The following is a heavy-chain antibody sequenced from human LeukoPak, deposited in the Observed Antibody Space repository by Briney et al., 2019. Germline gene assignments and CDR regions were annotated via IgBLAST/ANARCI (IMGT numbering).Heavy chain of an antibody. Sequence: SETLSLTCTVSGGSIPSYYWTWIRQPPGKGLEWIGYIYNSGSTNYNLSLKSRVTISIDTSKNQLSLKLSSVTAADTAVYYCARRRASGFGELFDYWGQGTLVTVSS. CDR2: IYNSGST. CDR3: ARRRASGFGELFDY. CDR1: GGSIPSYY. V-gene: IGHV4-59*08. J-gene: IGHJ4*02. D-gene: IGHD3-10*01.